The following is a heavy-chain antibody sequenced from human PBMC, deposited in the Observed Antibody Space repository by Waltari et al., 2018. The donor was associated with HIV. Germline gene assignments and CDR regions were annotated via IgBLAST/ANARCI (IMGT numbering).Heavy chain of an antibody. CDR1: GIPFVDSG. J-gene: IGHJ4*02. V-gene: IGHV3-49*04. Sequence: EVHLVESGGGLVQPGRSLRLSCTVSGIPFVDSGVTWVRQAPGKGLEWIGFIRRVANDATPQYAASVRGRFTISRDDSKSIAYLEMNSLKTEDTALYYCMSTRGYDFVYDYWGRGTLVTVSS. CDR3: MSTRGYDFVYDY. D-gene: IGHD3-3*01. CDR2: IRRVANDATP.